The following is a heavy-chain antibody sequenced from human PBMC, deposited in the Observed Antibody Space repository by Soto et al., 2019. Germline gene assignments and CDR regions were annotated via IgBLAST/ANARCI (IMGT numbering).Heavy chain of an antibody. Sequence: PPETMSLTCTVSGGSISSGGYCWSWIREHPGKGLEWIGYIYYSGSTYYNPSLKSRVTISVDTSKNQFSLKLSSVTAADTAVYYCAREYYDILTGPYGMDVWGQGTTVTVSS. J-gene: IGHJ6*02. CDR3: AREYYDILTGPYGMDV. D-gene: IGHD3-9*01. CDR2: IYYSGST. CDR1: GGSISSGGYC. V-gene: IGHV4-31*03.